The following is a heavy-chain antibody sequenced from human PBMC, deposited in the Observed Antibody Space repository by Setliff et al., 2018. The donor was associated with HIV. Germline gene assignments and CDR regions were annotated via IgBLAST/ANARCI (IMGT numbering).Heavy chain of an antibody. Sequence: SVKVSCKSSGGSFNTYAINWVRQAPGQGLEWMGRINPSGGSTSYAQKFHGRVTFIADRSTDTAYMELTSLTSDDTAVYYCARDLGGNNPSFDYWGQGTLVTVSS. J-gene: IGHJ4*02. D-gene: IGHD3-16*01. CDR2: INPSGGST. V-gene: IGHV1-69*04. CDR1: GGSFNTYA. CDR3: ARDLGGNNPSFDY.